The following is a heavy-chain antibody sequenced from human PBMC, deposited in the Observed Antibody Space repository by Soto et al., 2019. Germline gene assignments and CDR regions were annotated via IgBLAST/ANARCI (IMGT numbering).Heavy chain of an antibody. CDR1: GFTFNNYA. CDR2: PIGSGNII. J-gene: IGHJ4*02. D-gene: IGHD6-13*01. V-gene: IGHV3-23*01. Sequence: EVPLLESGGCLVQPGGSLRLSCAASGFTFNNYAMSWVRQAPGRGREWVSAPIGSGNIIHYADSVKGRFTISRDNYKHPLYLQMSSLRAKDTAVYYCARAISSSWSYFDYWGQGTLVTVSS. CDR3: ARAISSSWSYFDY.